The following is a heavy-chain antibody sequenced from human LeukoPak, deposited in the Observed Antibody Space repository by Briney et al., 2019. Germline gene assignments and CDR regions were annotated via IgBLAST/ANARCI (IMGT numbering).Heavy chain of an antibody. CDR2: IIPIFGTA. J-gene: IGHJ4*02. V-gene: IGHV1-69*05. Sequence: SVKVSCKASGGTFSSYAISWVQQAPGQGLEWMGRIIPIFGTANYAQKFQGRVTITTDESTSTAYMELSSLRSEDTAVYYCASRARLGSSLPGVDYWGQGTLVTVSS. D-gene: IGHD3-10*01. CDR3: ASRARLGSSLPGVDY. CDR1: GGTFSSYA.